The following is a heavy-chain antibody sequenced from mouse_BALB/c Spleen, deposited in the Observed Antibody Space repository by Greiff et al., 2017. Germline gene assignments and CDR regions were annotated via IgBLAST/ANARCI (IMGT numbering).Heavy chain of an antibody. Sequence: EVQVVESGGGLVQPGGSRKLSCAASGFTFSSFGMHWVRQAPEKGLEWVAYISSGSSTIYYADTVKGRFTISRDNPKNTLFLQMTSLRSEDTAMYYCARGPYYGNYYAMDYWGQGTSVTVSS. CDR2: ISSGSSTI. CDR1: GFTFSSFG. V-gene: IGHV5-17*02. J-gene: IGHJ4*01. CDR3: ARGPYYGNYYAMDY. D-gene: IGHD2-10*01.